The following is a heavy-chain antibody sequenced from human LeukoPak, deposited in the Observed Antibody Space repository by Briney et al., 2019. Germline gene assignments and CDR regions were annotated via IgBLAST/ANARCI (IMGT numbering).Heavy chain of an antibody. CDR2: IYYSGST. CDR1: GGSISRGGYY. V-gene: IGHV4-31*03. CDR3: ERGVEWLFSYYYYYMDV. D-gene: IGHD3-3*01. Sequence: TSETLSLTCTVSGGSISRGGYYWRWIRQHPGKGLEWIGYIYYSGSTYYNPSLKSRVTISVDTSKNQFSLKLSSVTAADTAVYYCERGVEWLFSYYYYYMDVWGKGTTVTVSS. J-gene: IGHJ6*03.